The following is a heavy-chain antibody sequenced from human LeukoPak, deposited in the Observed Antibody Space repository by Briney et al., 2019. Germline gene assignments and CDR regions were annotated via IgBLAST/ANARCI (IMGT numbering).Heavy chain of an antibody. CDR1: GFTFSSYW. V-gene: IGHV3-7*01. D-gene: IGHD3-22*01. CDR2: IKQDGSEK. Sequence: GGSLRLSCAASGFTFSSYWMSWVRQAPGKGLEWVANIKQDGSEKYYVDSVKGRFTISRDNAKNSLYLQMNSLRAEDTAVYYCARDRYYYDSSGFDYWGQGTLVTVSS. CDR3: ARDRYYYDSSGFDY. J-gene: IGHJ4*02.